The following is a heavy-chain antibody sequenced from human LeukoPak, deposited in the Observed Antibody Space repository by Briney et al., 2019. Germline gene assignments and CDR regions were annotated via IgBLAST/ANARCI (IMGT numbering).Heavy chain of an antibody. CDR2: ISGDGSTT. CDR3: ARELPFDY. CDR1: GFTFSRYW. V-gene: IGHV3-74*01. Sequence: PGGSLRLSCTASGFTFSRYWMHWVRQAPGKGLVWVSRISGDGSTTNYAESVKGRFTISRDNAKNTLYLQMNSLRAEDTAVYYCARELPFDYWGQGTLVIVSS. J-gene: IGHJ4*02.